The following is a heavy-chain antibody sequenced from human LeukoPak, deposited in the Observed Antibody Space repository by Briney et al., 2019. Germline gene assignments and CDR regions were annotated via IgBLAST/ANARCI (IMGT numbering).Heavy chain of an antibody. Sequence: SETLSLTCAVYGGSFSGYYWSWIRQPPGKGLEWIGEINHSGSTNYNPSLESRVTISVDTSKNQFSLKLSSVTAADTAVYYCARGADSSSWYYYYYYMDVWGKGTTVTVSS. CDR3: ARGADSSSWYYYYYYMDV. CDR1: GGSFSGYY. V-gene: IGHV4-34*01. J-gene: IGHJ6*03. CDR2: INHSGST. D-gene: IGHD6-13*01.